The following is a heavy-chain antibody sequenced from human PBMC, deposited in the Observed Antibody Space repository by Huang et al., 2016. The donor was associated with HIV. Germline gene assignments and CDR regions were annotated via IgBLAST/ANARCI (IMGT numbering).Heavy chain of an antibody. Sequence: QVQLVQSGAEVKRPGASVKVPCRASGGTFRTKAVSWVRQAPGQGLEWMGGILPMCETTNYKQRFQRKVTNTSDESSSTVYMEQSSLRSDDTAVYYCARQPYCGGDCAHYYYFYMDVRGKGTTVTVSS. J-gene: IGHJ6*03. V-gene: IGHV1-69*13. CDR2: ILPMCETT. CDR3: ARQPYCGGDCAHYYYFYMDV. CDR1: GGTFRTKA. D-gene: IGHD2-21*02.